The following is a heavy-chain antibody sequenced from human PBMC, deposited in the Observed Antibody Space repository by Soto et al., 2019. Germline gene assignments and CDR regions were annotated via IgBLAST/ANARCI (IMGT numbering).Heavy chain of an antibody. V-gene: IGHV4-59*01. D-gene: IGHD3-10*01. J-gene: IGHJ4*02. CDR1: GGSITSYY. CDR2: IYYNGNI. Sequence: QVQLQESGPGLVKPLETLSLTCTVPGGSITSYYWSWVRQPPGKGLEWIGYIYYNGNINYNPSLKSRLTISLDTSKNQFSLRLSSVTAADTAVYYCATGRVYFGSEYGGQGTLVTVSS. CDR3: ATGRVYFGSEY.